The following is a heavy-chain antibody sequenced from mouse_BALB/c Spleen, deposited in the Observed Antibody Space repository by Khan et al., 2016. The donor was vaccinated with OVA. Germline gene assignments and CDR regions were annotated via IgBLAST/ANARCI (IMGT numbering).Heavy chain of an antibody. Sequence: VQLQESGPGLVAPSQSLSITCSVSGFSLTDYDVSWIRQPPGKGLEWLGVIWGGGTTYYNSVLESRLSISKDNSKSRVFLKMNRLQTDDTAVYYCAKGVWSYYYAVDYWGQGTSVTVSS. D-gene: IGHD2-10*02. CDR2: IWGGGTT. V-gene: IGHV2-6-5*01. CDR1: GFSLTDYD. CDR3: AKGVWSYYYAVDY. J-gene: IGHJ4*01.